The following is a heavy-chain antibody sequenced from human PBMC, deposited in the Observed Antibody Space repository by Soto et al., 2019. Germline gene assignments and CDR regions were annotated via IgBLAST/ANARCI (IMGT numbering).Heavy chain of an antibody. J-gene: IGHJ4*02. D-gene: IGHD6-19*01. Sequence: QVQLVHSGAEVKKPGASVKVSCKASGYTFTSYGISWVRQVPGQGLEWMGWISAYNGNTNYAQKLQGRVTMTTDTSTSTAYMELRGLRSDDTAVYYCARLASLAVAVDLDYWGQGTLVTVSS. CDR1: GYTFTSYG. V-gene: IGHV1-18*01. CDR2: ISAYNGNT. CDR3: ARLASLAVAVDLDY.